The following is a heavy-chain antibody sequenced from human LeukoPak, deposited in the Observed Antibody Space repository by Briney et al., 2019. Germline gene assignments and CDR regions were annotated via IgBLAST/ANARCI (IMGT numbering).Heavy chain of an antibody. V-gene: IGHV3-23*01. CDR3: AKAGWSWYFDY. CDR2: ISDSGEST. J-gene: IGHJ4*02. D-gene: IGHD1-26*01. Sequence: GGSLRLSCAASGFTFHCYAMTWVRQAPGKGLEWVSGISDSGESTNYADSVKGRFTISRDNSKNTLYLQMSSLRAEDTAVYYCAKAGWSWYFDYWGQGTLVTVSS. CDR1: GFTFHCYA.